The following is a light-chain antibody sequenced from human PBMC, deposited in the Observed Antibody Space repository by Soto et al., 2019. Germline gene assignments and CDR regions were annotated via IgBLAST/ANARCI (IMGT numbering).Light chain of an antibody. J-gene: IGLJ2*01. CDR2: STN. CDR1: SASVLTSYY. CDR3: ALYVGSGTVV. V-gene: IGLV8-61*01. Sequence: QTVVSHEPSFSVSPGETVTLTCGLTSASVLTSYYPSWYQQTPGQAPRTLISSTNIRSSGVPDRFSGSILGNKAALTITGAQADDESDYYCALYVGSGTVVFGGGTKVTGL.